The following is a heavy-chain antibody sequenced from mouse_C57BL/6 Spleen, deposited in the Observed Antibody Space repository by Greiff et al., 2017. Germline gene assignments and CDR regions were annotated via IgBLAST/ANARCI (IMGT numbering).Heavy chain of an antibody. J-gene: IGHJ1*03. CDR2: IRNKANGYTT. D-gene: IGHD2-4*01. V-gene: IGHV7-3*01. CDR3: ARCYDYDEGYFDV. Sequence: DVMLVESGGGLVQPGGSLSLSCAASRFTFTDYYMSWVRQPPGKALEWLGFIRNKANGYTTEYSASVKGRFTISRDNSQSILYLQMNALRAEDSATYYCARCYDYDEGYFDVWGTGTTVTVSS. CDR1: RFTFTDYY.